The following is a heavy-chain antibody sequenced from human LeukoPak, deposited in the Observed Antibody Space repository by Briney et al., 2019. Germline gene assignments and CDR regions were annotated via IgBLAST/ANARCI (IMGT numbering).Heavy chain of an antibody. D-gene: IGHD2-2*01. CDR1: GFTFSSYA. V-gene: IGHV3-23*01. CDR2: ISGSGGST. J-gene: IGHJ3*02. CDR3: AKDRARYCSSTSCLRGAFDI. Sequence: PGGSLRLSCAASGFTFSSYAMSWVRQAPGKGLEWVSAISGSGGSTYYADSVKGRFTISRDNSKNTLYLQMNSLRAEDMAVYYCAKDRARYCSSTSCLRGAFDIWGQGTMVTVSS.